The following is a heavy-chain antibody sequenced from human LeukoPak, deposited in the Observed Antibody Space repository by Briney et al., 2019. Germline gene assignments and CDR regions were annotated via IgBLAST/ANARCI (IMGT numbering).Heavy chain of an antibody. CDR1: GFTFRSYS. CDR3: TTREDTAMVAFDY. J-gene: IGHJ4*02. CDR2: IRSKPNSYAT. D-gene: IGHD5-18*01. V-gene: IGHV3-73*01. Sequence: GGSLRLSCVASGFTFRSYSMNWVRQASGKGLEWVGRIRSKPNSYATAYAASVKGRFTISRDDSKNTAYLQMNSLKTEDTAVYYCTTREDTAMVAFDYWGQGTLVTVSS.